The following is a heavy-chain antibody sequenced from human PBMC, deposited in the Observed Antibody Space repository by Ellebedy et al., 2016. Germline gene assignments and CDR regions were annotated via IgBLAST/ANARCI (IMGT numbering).Heavy chain of an antibody. CDR1: GYTFTSFY. D-gene: IGHD3-16*01. J-gene: IGHJ4*02. V-gene: IGHV1-46*01. CDR3: VREESGGHYDY. CDR2: IIPSGGGT. Sequence: ASVKVSCXASGYTFTSFYIHWVRQAPGQGLEWLGIIIPSGGGTNYPQKFQGRVTITRDTSTSTVFMELSSLGSEDTAVYYCVREESGGHYDYWGQGTLVTVSS.